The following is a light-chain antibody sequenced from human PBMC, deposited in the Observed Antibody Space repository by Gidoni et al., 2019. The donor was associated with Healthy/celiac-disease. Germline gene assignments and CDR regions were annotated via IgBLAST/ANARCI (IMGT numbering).Light chain of an antibody. CDR1: QSISSY. V-gene: IGKV1-39*01. CDR3: QQSYSTPYT. J-gene: IGKJ2*01. CDR2: AAS. Sequence: DIQMTQSPSYLSASVGDRVTITCRASQSISSYLNWYQQKPRKAPKLLIYAASSLQSGVPSRFSGSGSGTDFTLTISSLQPEDFATYYCQQSYSTPYTFGQXTKLEIK.